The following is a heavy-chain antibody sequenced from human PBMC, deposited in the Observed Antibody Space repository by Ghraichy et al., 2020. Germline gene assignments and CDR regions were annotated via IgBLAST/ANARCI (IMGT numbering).Heavy chain of an antibody. D-gene: IGHD2-15*01. Sequence: GGSLRLSCAASGFAFSVFAIHWVRHAPGKGLEWVAAISEVGNDKYYLDSVKGRFIISRDNSKNTLYLQMSSLRVEDTALYYCAKVHLEYCTGGSCRYLDQWGQGTLVSVSS. CDR3: AKVHLEYCTGGSCRYLDQ. V-gene: IGHV3-30*18. CDR1: GFAFSVFA. CDR2: ISEVGNDK. J-gene: IGHJ4*02.